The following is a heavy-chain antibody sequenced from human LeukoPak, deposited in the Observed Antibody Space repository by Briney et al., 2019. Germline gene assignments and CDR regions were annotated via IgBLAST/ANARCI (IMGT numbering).Heavy chain of an antibody. CDR1: XXXFTGYY. Sequence: CXXXXXXFTGYYXXWVXXAPXQXXXXXGWINPNSGGTNYAQKFQGWVTMTRDTSISTAYMELSRLRSDDTAVYYCARGAIAVAGFFDYWGQGTLVTVSS. J-gene: IGHJ4*02. CDR3: ARGAIAVAGFFDY. D-gene: IGHD6-19*01. V-gene: IGHV1-2*04. CDR2: INPNSGGT.